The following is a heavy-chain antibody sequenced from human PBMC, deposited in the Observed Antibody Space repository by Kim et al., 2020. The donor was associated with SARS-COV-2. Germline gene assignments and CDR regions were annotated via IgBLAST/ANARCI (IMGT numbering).Heavy chain of an antibody. CDR3: ARDGLLWFGELSLKYYYYYGMDV. Sequence: ASVKVSCKASGYTFTSYGISWVRQAPGQGLEWMGWISAYNGNTNYAQKLQGRVTMTTDTSTSTAYMELRSLRSDDTAVYYCARDGLLWFGELSLKYYYYYGMDVWGQGTTVTVSS. V-gene: IGHV1-18*01. D-gene: IGHD3-10*01. CDR2: ISAYNGNT. CDR1: GYTFTSYG. J-gene: IGHJ6*02.